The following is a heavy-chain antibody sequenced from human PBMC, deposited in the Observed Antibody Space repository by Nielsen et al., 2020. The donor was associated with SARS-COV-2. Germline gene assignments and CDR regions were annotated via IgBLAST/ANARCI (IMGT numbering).Heavy chain of an antibody. V-gene: IGHV4-31*01. J-gene: IGHJ3*02. Sequence: SETLSLTCTVSGGSISSGGYYWSWIRQHPGKGLEWIGYIYYSGSTYYNPSLKGPVTISVDTSKNQFSLKLSSVTAADTAVYYCARAPITMIVVVNAFDIWGQGTMVTVSS. CDR2: IYYSGST. CDR3: ARAPITMIVVVNAFDI. CDR1: GGSISSGGYY. D-gene: IGHD3-22*01.